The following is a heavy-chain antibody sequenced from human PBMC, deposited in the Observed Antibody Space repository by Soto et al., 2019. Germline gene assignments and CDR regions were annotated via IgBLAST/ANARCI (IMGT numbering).Heavy chain of an antibody. Sequence: SETLSLTCAVYGGSFSGYYWSWIRQPPGKGLEWIGEINHSGSTNYNPSLKSRVTISVDTSKNQFSLKLSSVTAADTAVYYCARGRGYSYGYWRIYYYGMDVWGQGTTVTVS. CDR1: GGSFSGYY. CDR2: INHSGST. J-gene: IGHJ6*02. CDR3: ARGRGYSYGYWRIYYYGMDV. V-gene: IGHV4-34*01. D-gene: IGHD5-18*01.